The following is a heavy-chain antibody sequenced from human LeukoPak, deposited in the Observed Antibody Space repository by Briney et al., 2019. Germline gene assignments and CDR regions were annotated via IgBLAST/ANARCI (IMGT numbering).Heavy chain of an antibody. Sequence: SETLSLTCAVYGGSFSGYYWSWIRQPPGKGLEWIGEINHSGSTNYNPSLKSRVTISVDTSKNQFSLKLSSVTAADTAVYYCARDDPMVRGVISIPYYFDYWGQGTLVTVSS. V-gene: IGHV4-34*01. D-gene: IGHD3-10*01. CDR2: INHSGST. CDR3: ARDDPMVRGVISIPYYFDY. J-gene: IGHJ4*02. CDR1: GGSFSGYY.